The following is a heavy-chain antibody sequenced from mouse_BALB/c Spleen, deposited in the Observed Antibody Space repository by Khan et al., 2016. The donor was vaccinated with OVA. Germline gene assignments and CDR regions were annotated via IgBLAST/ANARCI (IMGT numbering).Heavy chain of an antibody. D-gene: IGHD2-2*01. V-gene: IGHV1-9*01. CDR3: ARGGYGGFAY. CDR2: IFPGSGNT. CDR1: GYTFSSYW. J-gene: IGHJ3*01. Sequence: QVQLQQSGAELMKPGASVKISRKATGYTFSSYWIEWVKQRPGHGLEWIGDIFPGSGNTNFNEKFRDKATFTADSSSNTAYMQLSSLTSEDSAVYYCARGGYGGFAYWGQGTLVTVSA.